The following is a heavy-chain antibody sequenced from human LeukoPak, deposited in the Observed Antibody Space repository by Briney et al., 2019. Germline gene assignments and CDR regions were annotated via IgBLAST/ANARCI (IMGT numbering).Heavy chain of an antibody. Sequence: GGSLRLSCAASGFTFSSYAMSWVRQAPGKGLEWVSAISGSGGSTYYADSVKGRFTISRDNSMNTLYLQMNSLRAEDTAVYYCAKLGVATIRFRPFDYWGQGTLVTVSS. D-gene: IGHD5-12*01. V-gene: IGHV3-23*01. CDR1: GFTFSSYA. CDR2: ISGSGGST. J-gene: IGHJ4*02. CDR3: AKLGVATIRFRPFDY.